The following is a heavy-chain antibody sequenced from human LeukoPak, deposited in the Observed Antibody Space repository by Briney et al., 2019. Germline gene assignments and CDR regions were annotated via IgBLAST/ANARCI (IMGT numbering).Heavy chain of an antibody. Sequence: PSQTLSLTCTVSGGSISGGSYYWNWIRQPAGKGLEWIGHIHTSGRTSYKSSLKSRVTISIDTSNNEFSLRLSSVTAADTAIYYCARDHSGSLWTFDYWGQGSLVTVSS. V-gene: IGHV4-61*09. CDR3: ARDHSGSLWTFDY. CDR2: IHTSGRT. D-gene: IGHD1-26*01. J-gene: IGHJ4*02. CDR1: GGSISGGSYY.